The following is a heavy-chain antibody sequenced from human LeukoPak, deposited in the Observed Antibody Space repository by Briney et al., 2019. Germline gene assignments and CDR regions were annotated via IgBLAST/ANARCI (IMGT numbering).Heavy chain of an antibody. J-gene: IGHJ6*02. D-gene: IGHD4-17*01. CDR2: ISPDGSSA. CDR3: AKAQSPRSTVTTISYGMDV. CDR1: GFTFSSYS. Sequence: GGSLRLSCAASGFTFSSYSMNWVRQAPGKGLVWVSRISPDGSSAIYADSVKGRFTISRDNAKNTLYLQMNSLRAEDTALYYCAKAQSPRSTVTTISYGMDVWGQGTTVTVSS. V-gene: IGHV3-74*01.